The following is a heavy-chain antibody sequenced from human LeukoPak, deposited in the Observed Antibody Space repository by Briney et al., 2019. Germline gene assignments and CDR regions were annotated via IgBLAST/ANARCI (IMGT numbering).Heavy chain of an antibody. Sequence: SLRLSCAASGFTFDDYAIHWVRQAPGKGLEWVSGISWNSGSIGYADSVKGRFTISRDNAKNTLYLQMNSLRAEDTAVYYCARDRLAAAGTSYGMDVWGQGTTVTVSS. D-gene: IGHD6-13*01. V-gene: IGHV3-9*01. J-gene: IGHJ6*02. CDR3: ARDRLAAAGTSYGMDV. CDR2: ISWNSGSI. CDR1: GFTFDDYA.